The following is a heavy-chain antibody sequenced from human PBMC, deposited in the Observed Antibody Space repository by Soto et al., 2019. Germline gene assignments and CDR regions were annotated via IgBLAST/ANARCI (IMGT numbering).Heavy chain of an antibody. Sequence: SETLSLTCTVSGDSISSADYYWSWIRQTPGKGLEWIGHIFYSGTTYYTPSLKSRLTISVDTSKNHFSLRLTSVTAADTAVYYCARDLWVEPELYYYGMDVWGQGTTVTVSS. V-gene: IGHV4-30-4*01. D-gene: IGHD1-1*01. J-gene: IGHJ6*02. CDR3: ARDLWVEPELYYYGMDV. CDR1: GDSISSADYY. CDR2: IFYSGTT.